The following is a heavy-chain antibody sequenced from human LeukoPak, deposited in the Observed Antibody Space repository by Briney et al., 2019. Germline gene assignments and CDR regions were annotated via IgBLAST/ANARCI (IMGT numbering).Heavy chain of an antibody. CDR2: IYTSGST. D-gene: IGHD3-9*01. Sequence: SETLSLTCAVYGGSFSGYYWSWIRQPAGKGLEWIGRIYTSGSTNYNPSLKSRVTISVDTSKNQFSLKLSSVTAADTAVDYCASGLRYFDLYYWGQGTLVTVSS. J-gene: IGHJ4*02. CDR1: GGSFSGYY. CDR3: ASGLRYFDLYY. V-gene: IGHV4-59*10.